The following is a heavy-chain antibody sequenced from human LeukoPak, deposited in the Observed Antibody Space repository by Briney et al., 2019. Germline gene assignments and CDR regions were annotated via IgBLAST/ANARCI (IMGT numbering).Heavy chain of an antibody. CDR2: IYYSGST. CDR3: ARGLGYCSSTSCSGGIDY. Sequence: SETLSLTCTVSGGSISSYYWSWIRQPPGKGLEWIGYIYYSGSTNYNPSLKSRVTISVDTSKNQFSLKLSSVTAADTAVYYCARGLGYCSSTSCSGGIDYWGQGTLVTVSS. V-gene: IGHV4-59*12. CDR1: GGSISSYY. D-gene: IGHD2-2*01. J-gene: IGHJ4*02.